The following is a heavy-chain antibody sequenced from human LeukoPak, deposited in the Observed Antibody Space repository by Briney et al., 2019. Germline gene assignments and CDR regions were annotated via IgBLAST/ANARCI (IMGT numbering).Heavy chain of an antibody. CDR3: AGHLWFGELYYFDY. CDR2: IYYSGST. J-gene: IGHJ4*02. Sequence: SGTLSLTCTVSGGSISSYYWSWIRQPPGKGLEWIGYIYYSGSTNYNPSLKSRVTISVDTSKNQFSLKLSSVTAADTAVYYCAGHLWFGELYYFDYWGQGTLVTVSS. D-gene: IGHD3-10*01. CDR1: GGSISSYY. V-gene: IGHV4-59*08.